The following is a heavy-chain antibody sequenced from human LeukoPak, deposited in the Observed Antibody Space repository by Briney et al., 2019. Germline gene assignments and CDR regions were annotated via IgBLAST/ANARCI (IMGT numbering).Heavy chain of an antibody. Sequence: GGSLRLSCAASGFTFSSYAMSWVRQAPGKGLEWVAVIWYDGSNKYYADSVKGRFTISRDNSKNTLYLQMNSLRAEDTAVYYCARDHYYDSSGYKDWGQGTLVTVSS. D-gene: IGHD3-22*01. CDR1: GFTFSSYA. V-gene: IGHV3-33*08. CDR3: ARDHYYDSSGYKD. CDR2: IWYDGSNK. J-gene: IGHJ4*02.